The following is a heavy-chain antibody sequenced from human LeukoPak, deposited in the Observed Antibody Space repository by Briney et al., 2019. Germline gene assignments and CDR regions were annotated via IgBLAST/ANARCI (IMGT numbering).Heavy chain of an antibody. J-gene: IGHJ4*02. CDR3: ASGYYYDSSGYSPFSY. D-gene: IGHD3-22*01. Sequence: ASETLSLTCTASGGSISSGGYYWSWIRQHPGKGLEWIGYIYYSGSTYYNPSLKSRVTISVDTSKNQFSLKLSSVTAADTAVYYCASGYYYDSSGYSPFSYWGQGTLVTVSS. CDR2: IYYSGST. CDR1: GGSISSGGYY. V-gene: IGHV4-31*03.